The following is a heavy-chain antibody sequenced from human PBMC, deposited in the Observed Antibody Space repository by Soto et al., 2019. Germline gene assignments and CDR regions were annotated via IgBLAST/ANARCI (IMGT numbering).Heavy chain of an antibody. Sequence: GGSLRLSCAASGFTFSSYGMHWVRQAPGKGLEWVAVIWYDGSNKYYADSVKGRFTISRDNSKNTLYLQMNSLRAEDTAVYYCARTRPYYDYIWGSYRYGYMDVWGKGTTVTVSS. D-gene: IGHD3-16*02. CDR1: GFTFSSYG. CDR2: IWYDGSNK. J-gene: IGHJ6*03. CDR3: ARTRPYYDYIWGSYRYGYMDV. V-gene: IGHV3-33*01.